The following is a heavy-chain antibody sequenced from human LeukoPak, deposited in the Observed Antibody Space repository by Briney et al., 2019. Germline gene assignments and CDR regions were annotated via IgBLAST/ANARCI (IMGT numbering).Heavy chain of an antibody. V-gene: IGHV3-66*01. CDR1: GITVSSNY. D-gene: IGHD1-26*01. Sequence: GGSLRLSCAASGITVSSNYMSWVRQAPGKGLEWVSVIYSGGTTYYADSVKGRFTISRDNSKNTLYLQMNSLRAEDTAVYYCARDPYSGNYGAYYYYYMDVWGKGTTVTISS. J-gene: IGHJ6*03. CDR3: ARDPYSGNYGAYYYYYMDV. CDR2: IYSGGTT.